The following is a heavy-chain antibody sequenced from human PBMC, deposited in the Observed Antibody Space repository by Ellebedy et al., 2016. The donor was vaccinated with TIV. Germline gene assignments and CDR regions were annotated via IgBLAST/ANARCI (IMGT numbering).Heavy chain of an antibody. D-gene: IGHD5-24*01. CDR1: EYSFTSYW. CDR2: IDPSDTYT. J-gene: IGHJ4*02. V-gene: IGHV5-10-1*01. Sequence: GESLKISCKVSEYSFTSYWISWVRQMPGKGLEWMGKIDPSDTYTNYSPSFQGHVTISADKSISTAYLQWSSLKASDTAMYYCARQRVDGYDFDYWGQGTLVTVSS. CDR3: ARQRVDGYDFDY.